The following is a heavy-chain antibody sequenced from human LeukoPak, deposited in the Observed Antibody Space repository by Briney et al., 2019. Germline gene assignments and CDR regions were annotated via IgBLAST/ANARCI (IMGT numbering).Heavy chain of an antibody. CDR2: MSASGGSS. CDR3: AKGDGYSYGYVDY. CDR1: GFTFYSYA. J-gene: IGHJ4*02. V-gene: IGHV3-23*01. Sequence: PVGSLRLSCAASGFTFYSYAMSWVRQAPGKGLEWVSGMSASGGSSYYADSVKGRFSISRDNPKNTLYLQMNTLRAEDTAVYYCAKGDGYSYGYVDYWGQGTLVTVSS. D-gene: IGHD5-18*01.